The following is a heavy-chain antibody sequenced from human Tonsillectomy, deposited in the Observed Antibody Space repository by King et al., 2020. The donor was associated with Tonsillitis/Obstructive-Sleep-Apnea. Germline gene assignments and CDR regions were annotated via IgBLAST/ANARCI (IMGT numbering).Heavy chain of an antibody. Sequence: VQLVESGAEVKKPGASVKVSCKASGYTFTNYGISWVRQAPGQGLEWMAWISAHNGHTNYAQKVQGRVTMTTDASTSTAYMELRNLRSDDTAVYYCARDSMSHYYDSSAYYTFNYWGQGTLVTVSS. CDR3: ARDSMSHYYDSSAYYTFNY. D-gene: IGHD3-22*01. J-gene: IGHJ4*02. CDR2: ISAHNGHT. CDR1: GYTFTNYG. V-gene: IGHV1-18*01.